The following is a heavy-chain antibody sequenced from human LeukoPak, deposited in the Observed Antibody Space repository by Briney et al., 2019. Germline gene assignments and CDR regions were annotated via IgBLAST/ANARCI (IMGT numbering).Heavy chain of an antibody. CDR2: ISGSGSNT. D-gene: IGHD1-1*01. Sequence: PGGSLRLSCAASGFTFSNYAMTWVRQAPGKGLEWVSVISGSGSNTDYADSVKGRFTISRDNSKNTLSLQMNSLRAEDTAIYYFAKVVGTGTTPTDSWGQGTLVTVSS. CDR1: GFTFSNYA. J-gene: IGHJ5*01. V-gene: IGHV3-23*01. CDR3: AKVVGTGTTPTDS.